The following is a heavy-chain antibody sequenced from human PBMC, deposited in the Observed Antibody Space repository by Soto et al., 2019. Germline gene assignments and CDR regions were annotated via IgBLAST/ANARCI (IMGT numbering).Heavy chain of an antibody. CDR2: IYYSGST. J-gene: IGHJ4*02. D-gene: IGHD5-18*01. Sequence: PSETLSLTCTVSGGSISSSSYYWGWIRQPPGKGLEWIGSIYYSGSTYYNPSLKSRVTISVDTSKNQFSLKLSSVTAADTAVYYCARSSVKDTAMVIDYWGQGTLVXVSS. CDR3: ARSSVKDTAMVIDY. V-gene: IGHV4-39*07. CDR1: GGSISSSSYY.